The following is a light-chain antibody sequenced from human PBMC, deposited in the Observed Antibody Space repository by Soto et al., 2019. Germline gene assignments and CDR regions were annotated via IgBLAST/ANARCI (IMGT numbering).Light chain of an antibody. V-gene: IGKV3-15*01. CDR2: GAS. CDR1: QTIGTN. J-gene: IGKJ1*01. Sequence: EIILTQCPATLYMSPGGRATLSCRASQTIGTNLVWYRQRPGQAPRLLIHGASARATGIPARFRGSGSGTEFTLTISSLQSEDFAVYYCQQYNNWWTFGQGTKVDIK. CDR3: QQYNNWWT.